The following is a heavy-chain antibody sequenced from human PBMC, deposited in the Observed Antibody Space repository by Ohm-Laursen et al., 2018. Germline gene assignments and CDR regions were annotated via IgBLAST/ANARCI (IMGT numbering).Heavy chain of an antibody. CDR3: ARGLISGMEDY. CDR1: GYSISSGYY. Sequence: ETLSLTCAVSGYSISSGYYWGWIRQSPGKGLEWIGSMYHSGSTYYNPSLKSRVTISVDTSKNQFSLKRSSVTAADTAVYYCARGLISGMEDYWGQGTLVTVSS. J-gene: IGHJ4*02. CDR2: MYHSGST. D-gene: IGHD2-15*01. V-gene: IGHV4-38-2*01.